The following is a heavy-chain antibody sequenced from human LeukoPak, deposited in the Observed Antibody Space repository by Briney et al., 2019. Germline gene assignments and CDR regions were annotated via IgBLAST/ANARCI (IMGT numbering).Heavy chain of an antibody. V-gene: IGHV4-59*01. CDR1: GGSLSGYY. CDR2: IYYSGST. J-gene: IGHJ4*02. CDR3: AVGYSRSYYFDY. Sequence: PSETLSLTCTVSGGSLSGYYWSWIRQPPGKGLEWIGYIYYSGSTDYNPSLKSRVTISGDTSKKQFSLKLSSVSAADTAVYYCAVGYSRSYYFDYWGRGTLVTVSS. D-gene: IGHD6-6*01.